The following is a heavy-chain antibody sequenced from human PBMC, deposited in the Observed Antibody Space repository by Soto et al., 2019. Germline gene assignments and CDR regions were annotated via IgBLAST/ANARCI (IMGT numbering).Heavy chain of an antibody. CDR1: VDSVSSNSAA. V-gene: IGHV6-1*01. D-gene: IGHD2-15*01. J-gene: IGHJ5*02. CDR2: TYYRSKWYN. Sequence: SQALSLPFAISVDSVSSNSAAWNWIRPSPSRGLEWLGRTYYRSKWYNDYAVSVKSRITINPDTSKNQFSLQLNSVTPEDTAVYYCARDKYCSGGSCYLYNWFDPWGQGTLVTVSS. CDR3: ARDKYCSGGSCYLYNWFDP.